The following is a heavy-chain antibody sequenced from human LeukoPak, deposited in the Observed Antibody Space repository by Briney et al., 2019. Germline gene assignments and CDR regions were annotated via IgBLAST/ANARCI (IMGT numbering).Heavy chain of an antibody. CDR1: GYRFTSNW. J-gene: IGHJ4*02. D-gene: IGHD3-16*01. CDR3: AYGKYYFDY. CDR2: IYPGDFDT. Sequence: GEPLKISCKGSGYRFTSNWIAWVRQMPGKGLEWMGIIYPGDFDTRYSPSFQGQVTISADKSISTAYLQWSSLRASDTAIYFCAYGKYYFDYWGQGTLVTVSS. V-gene: IGHV5-51*01.